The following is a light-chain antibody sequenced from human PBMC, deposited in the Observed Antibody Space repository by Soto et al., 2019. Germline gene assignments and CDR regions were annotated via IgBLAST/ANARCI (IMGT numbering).Light chain of an antibody. V-gene: IGKV3-20*01. CDR3: QQYGSSPT. J-gene: IGKJ1*01. CDR2: GAS. Sequence: DIVMTQSPATLSVSPGESATLSCRASQSVSSNLAWYQQKPGQAPRLLIYGASSRATGIPDRFSGSGSGTDFTLTISRLEPEDFAVYYCQQYGSSPTFGQGTKVDIK. CDR1: QSVSSN.